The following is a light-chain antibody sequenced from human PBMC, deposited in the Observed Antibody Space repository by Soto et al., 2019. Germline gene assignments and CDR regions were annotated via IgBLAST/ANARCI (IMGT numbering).Light chain of an antibody. V-gene: IGKV1-5*01. CDR1: QTISSW. J-gene: IGKJ1*01. CDR3: QQYNTYPWT. Sequence: GDRVTITFRASQTISSWLAWYQQKPGKAPTLLIYDASTLERGVPSRFSGTGSGTEFTLTISTLQPDDFATYYCQQYNTYPWTFGQGTKVDIK. CDR2: DAS.